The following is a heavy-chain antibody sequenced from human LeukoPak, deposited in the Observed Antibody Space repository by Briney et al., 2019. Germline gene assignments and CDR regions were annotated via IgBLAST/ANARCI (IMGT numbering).Heavy chain of an antibody. D-gene: IGHD3-9*01. V-gene: IGHV4-39*01. CDR1: GGSISGSSYY. CDR3: TRGSYDVLTGFSTLGEY. J-gene: IGHJ4*02. Sequence: PSETLSLTCTVSGGSISGSSYYWGWIRQPPGKGLEWIGNIYYSGTTYYNPSLKSRLTISVDTSQGQFSLRLSSVTAADTALYYCTRGSYDVLTGFSTLGEYWGQGTLVTVSS. CDR2: IYYSGTT.